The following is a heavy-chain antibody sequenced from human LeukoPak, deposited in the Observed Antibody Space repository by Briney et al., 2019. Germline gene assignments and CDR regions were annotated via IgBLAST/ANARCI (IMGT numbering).Heavy chain of an antibody. CDR2: IYPGDSDT. CDR3: ARGYDIWYFDY. CDR1: GYIFTSYW. Sequence: GASLQISCQGSGYIFTSYWIGWVRQVPGKGLEWMGIIYPGDSDTRYSPSFQGQVTISADKSISTAYLQWSSLKASDTAMYYCARGYDIWYFDYWGQGTLVTVSS. D-gene: IGHD3-22*01. J-gene: IGHJ4*02. V-gene: IGHV5-51*01.